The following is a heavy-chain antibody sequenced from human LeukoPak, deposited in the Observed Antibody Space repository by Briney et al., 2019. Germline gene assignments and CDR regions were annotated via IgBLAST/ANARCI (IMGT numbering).Heavy chain of an antibody. D-gene: IGHD5-24*01. V-gene: IGHV3-73*01. J-gene: IGHJ3*01. CDR3: TPWQSDAFDF. Sequence: GGSLRLSCAASGFTFSGSSKHWVRQASGKGLEWVGRIRSKANNYATAYAASVKGRFTISRDDSKNTVYLQMNSLKTEDTAIYYCTPWQSDAFDFWGQGTMVTVSS. CDR2: IRSKANNYAT. CDR1: GFTFSGSS.